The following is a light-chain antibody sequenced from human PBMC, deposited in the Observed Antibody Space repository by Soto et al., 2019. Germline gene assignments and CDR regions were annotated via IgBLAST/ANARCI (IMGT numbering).Light chain of an antibody. CDR2: DVS. V-gene: IGLV2-18*02. CDR3: SSYTSSSTYV. J-gene: IGLJ1*01. CDR1: SSDVGGSNG. Sequence: QSALTQPPFVSGSPGQSVAISCTGTSSDVGGSNGVSWYQRPPGTAPKLIIYDVSNRPSGVPDRFSGSKSGNTASLIISGLQAEDEGDYYCSSYTSSSTYVFGTGTKVTVL.